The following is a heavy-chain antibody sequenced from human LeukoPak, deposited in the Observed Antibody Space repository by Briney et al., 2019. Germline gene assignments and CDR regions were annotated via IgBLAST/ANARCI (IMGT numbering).Heavy chain of an antibody. CDR1: GFAFSTYW. J-gene: IGHJ6*02. CDR3: ARISCTGNSCRPYSYYDMDV. V-gene: IGHV3-7*02. Sequence: GGSLRLSCASSGFAFSTYWMSWVRQAPGKGLEWMADIKQDGSEKYYVDSVKGRFTISRDNSKSTLYLQLNSLRAEDTAVYYCARISCTGNSCRPYSYYDMDVWGQGTTVTVSS. CDR2: IKQDGSEK. D-gene: IGHD2-8*02.